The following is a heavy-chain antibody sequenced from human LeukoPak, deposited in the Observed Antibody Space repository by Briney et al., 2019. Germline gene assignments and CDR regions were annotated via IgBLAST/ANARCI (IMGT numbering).Heavy chain of an antibody. V-gene: IGHV1-18*01. Sequence: ASVKVSCKASGYKFIDFGITWVRQAPGQGLEWMGWISGYNGKTNYAQKFQGRVTITTDTSTNTVYLELRSLRSDDTAVYYCARWETGSWFDPWGQGTLVTISS. CDR1: GYKFIDFG. D-gene: IGHD1-14*01. J-gene: IGHJ5*02. CDR2: ISGYNGKT. CDR3: ARWETGSWFDP.